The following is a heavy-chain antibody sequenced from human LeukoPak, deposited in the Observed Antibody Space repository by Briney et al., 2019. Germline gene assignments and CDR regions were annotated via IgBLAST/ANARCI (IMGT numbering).Heavy chain of an antibody. J-gene: IGHJ4*02. D-gene: IGHD2-2*01. V-gene: IGHV3-23*01. Sequence: SGGSLRLSCAASGFTFSSYAMSWVRQAPGKGLEWVSAISGSGGGTYYADSVKGRFTISRDNSKNTLYLQMNSLRAEDTAVYYCAKHRGVVVPAAMPDYWGQGTLVTVSS. CDR2: ISGSGGGT. CDR3: AKHRGVVVPAAMPDY. CDR1: GFTFSSYA.